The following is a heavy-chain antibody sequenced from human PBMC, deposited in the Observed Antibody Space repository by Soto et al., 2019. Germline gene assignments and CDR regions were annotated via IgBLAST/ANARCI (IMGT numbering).Heavy chain of an antibody. Sequence: GGSLRLSCAASGFTFSSYAMHWVRQAPGKGLEWVAVISYDGSNKYYADSVKGRFTISRDNSKNTLYLQMNSLRAEDTAVYYCARDRDQLYYYGMDVWGQGTTVTVSS. D-gene: IGHD2-2*01. CDR2: ISYDGSNK. CDR1: GFTFSSYA. J-gene: IGHJ6*02. CDR3: ARDRDQLYYYGMDV. V-gene: IGHV3-30-3*01.